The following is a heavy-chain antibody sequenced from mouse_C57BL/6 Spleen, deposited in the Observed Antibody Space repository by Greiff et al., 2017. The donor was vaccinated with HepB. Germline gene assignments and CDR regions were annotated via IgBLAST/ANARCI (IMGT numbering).Heavy chain of an antibody. CDR3: ARDGSYGSSLYYYAMDY. CDR1: GFTFSSYA. D-gene: IGHD1-1*01. V-gene: IGHV5-4*01. J-gene: IGHJ4*01. Sequence: EVKLMESGGGLVKPGGSLKLSCAASGFTFSSYAMSWVRQTPEKRLEWVATISDGGSYTYYPDNVKGRCTISRDTAKNNLYLQMSHLKSEDTAMYYCARDGSYGSSLYYYAMDYWGQGTSVTVSS. CDR2: ISDGGSYT.